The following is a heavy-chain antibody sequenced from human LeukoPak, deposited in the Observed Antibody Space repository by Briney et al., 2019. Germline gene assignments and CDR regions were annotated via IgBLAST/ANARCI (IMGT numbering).Heavy chain of an antibody. J-gene: IGHJ4*02. CDR3: ARTTETWNDFWSGYYIDY. Sequence: SETLSLTCAVYGGSFSGYYWSWIRQPPGKGLEWIGEINHSGSTNHNPSLKSRVTISVDTSKNQFSLKLSSVTAADTAVYYCARTTETWNDFWSGYYIDYWGQGTLVTVSS. CDR2: INHSGST. V-gene: IGHV4-34*01. CDR1: GGSFSGYY. D-gene: IGHD3-3*01.